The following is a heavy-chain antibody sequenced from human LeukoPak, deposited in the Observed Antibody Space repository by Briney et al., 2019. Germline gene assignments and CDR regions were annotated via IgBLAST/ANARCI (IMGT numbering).Heavy chain of an antibody. CDR2: IYHSGST. CDR1: GGSISSGGYY. CDR3: ARGSIAAAGTALTS. V-gene: IGHV4-30-2*01. J-gene: IGHJ4*02. Sequence: PSETLSLTCTVSGGSISSGGYYWSWIRQPPGKGLEWIGYIYHSGSTYYNPSLKSRVTISVDRSKNQSSLKLSSVTAADTAVYYCARGSIAAAGTALTSWGQGTLVTVSS. D-gene: IGHD6-13*01.